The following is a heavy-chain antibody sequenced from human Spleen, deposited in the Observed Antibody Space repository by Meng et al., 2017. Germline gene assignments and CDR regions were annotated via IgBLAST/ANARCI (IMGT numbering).Heavy chain of an antibody. CDR3: VRGGGSSGGYWYFDD. Sequence: SVKVSCKAPGGTFSNYAVSWVRQAPGQGLEWMGGIIPMSGTANYAQKFQGRVSITTDESTSTAYMELSSLRSEDTAVYYCVRGGGSSGGYWYFDDWGQGTPVTVSS. V-gene: IGHV1-69*05. J-gene: IGHJ4*02. CDR2: IIPMSGTA. D-gene: IGHD6-19*01. CDR1: GGTFSNYA.